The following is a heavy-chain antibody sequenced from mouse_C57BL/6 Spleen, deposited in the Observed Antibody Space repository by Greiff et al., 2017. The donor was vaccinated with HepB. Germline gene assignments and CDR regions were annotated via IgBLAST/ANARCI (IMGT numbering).Heavy chain of an antibody. CDR1: GYTFTSYW. Sequence: QVQLKQPGAELVKPGASVKLSCKASGYTFTSYWMQWVKQRPGQGLKWIGEIDPSDSYTNYNQKFKGKATLTVDTSSSTAYMQLSSLTSEDSAVYYCARTGIYDGYYVGYFDVWGTGTTVTVSS. CDR3: ARTGIYDGYYVGYFDV. J-gene: IGHJ1*03. CDR2: IDPSDSYT. V-gene: IGHV1-50*01. D-gene: IGHD2-3*01.